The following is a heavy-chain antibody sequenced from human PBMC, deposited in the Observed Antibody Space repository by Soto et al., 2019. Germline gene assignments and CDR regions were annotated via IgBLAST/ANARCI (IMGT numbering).Heavy chain of an antibody. CDR1: AASISGYY. D-gene: IGHD5-18*01. CDR2: IYYSQYNPSLSGST. Sequence: PSEILSLTCTVSAASISGYYWNWIRQPPGKGLEWIGCIYYSQYNPSLSGSTQYNPSLKSRLTISGDTSKNQFSLRLTSVTAADTALYYCARGGGNSYGYSDFWGQGTLVTVSS. V-gene: IGHV4-59*01. J-gene: IGHJ4*02. CDR3: ARGGGNSYGYSDF.